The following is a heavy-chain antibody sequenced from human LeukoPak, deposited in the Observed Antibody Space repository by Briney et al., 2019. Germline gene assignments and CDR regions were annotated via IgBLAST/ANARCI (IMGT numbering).Heavy chain of an antibody. Sequence: SSETLSLTCTVSGGSISSYYWSWIRQPPGKGLEWIGYIYYSGSTNYNPSLKSRVTISVDTSKNQFSLKLSSVTAADTAVYYCARAKTGTTWGGTFDIWGQGTMVTVSS. J-gene: IGHJ3*02. CDR3: ARAKTGTTWGGTFDI. D-gene: IGHD1-7*01. CDR2: IYYSGST. CDR1: GGSISSYY. V-gene: IGHV4-59*01.